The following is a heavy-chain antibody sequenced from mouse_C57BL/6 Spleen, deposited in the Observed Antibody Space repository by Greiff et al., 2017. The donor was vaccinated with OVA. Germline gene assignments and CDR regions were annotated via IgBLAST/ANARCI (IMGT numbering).Heavy chain of an antibody. CDR3: TREWNYDYDVGFAY. D-gene: IGHD2-4*01. CDR1: GFTFSSYA. J-gene: IGHJ3*01. Sequence: VQLKESGEGLVKPGGSLKLSCAASGFTFSSYAMSWVRQTPEKRLEWVAYISSGGDYIYYADTVKGRFTISRDNARNTLYLQMSSLKSEDTAMYYCTREWNYDYDVGFAYWGQGTLVTVSA. CDR2: ISSGGDYI. V-gene: IGHV5-9-1*02.